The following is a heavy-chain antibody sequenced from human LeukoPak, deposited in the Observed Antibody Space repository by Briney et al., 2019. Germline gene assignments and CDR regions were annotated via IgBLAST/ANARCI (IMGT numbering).Heavy chain of an antibody. CDR1: GYTLTELS. CDR3: ATGRTLARDIVVVPAAEVGDY. D-gene: IGHD2-2*01. CDR2: FDPEDGET. V-gene: IGHV1-24*01. J-gene: IGHJ4*02. Sequence: GASVKVSCKVSGYTLTELSMHWVRQAPGKGLEWMGGFDPEDGETIYAQKFQGRVTMTEDTSTDTAYMELSSLRSEDTAVYYCATGRTLARDIVVVPAAEVGDYWGQGTLVTVSS.